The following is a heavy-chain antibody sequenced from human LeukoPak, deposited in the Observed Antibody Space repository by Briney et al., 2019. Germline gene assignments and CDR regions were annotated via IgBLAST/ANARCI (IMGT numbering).Heavy chain of an antibody. J-gene: IGHJ3*02. CDR3: ATSLIGDTYRWHDAFDI. CDR1: GYTLTELS. D-gene: IGHD2-8*02. CDR2: FDPEDGET. V-gene: IGHV1-24*01. Sequence: ASVKVSCKVSGYTLTELSMHWVRQAPGKGLEWMGGFDPEDGETIYAQKFQGRVTMTEDTSTDTAYMELSSLKSEDTAVYFCATSLIGDTYRWHDAFDIWGQGTMVTVSS.